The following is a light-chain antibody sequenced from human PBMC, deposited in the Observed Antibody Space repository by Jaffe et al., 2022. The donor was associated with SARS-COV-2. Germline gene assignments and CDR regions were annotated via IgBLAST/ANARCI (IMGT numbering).Light chain of an antibody. J-gene: IGKJ3*01. CDR1: QSIASY. CDR2: TAS. CDR3: QHSYSLPGT. V-gene: IGKV1-39*01. Sequence: DIQMTQSPSSLSASVGDRVTITCRASQSIASYLNWYRQKPGKAPELLIHTASSLQSGVPSRFTGSGSGTDFTLTISSLQPEDFATYFCQHSYSLPGTFGPGTKVEIK.